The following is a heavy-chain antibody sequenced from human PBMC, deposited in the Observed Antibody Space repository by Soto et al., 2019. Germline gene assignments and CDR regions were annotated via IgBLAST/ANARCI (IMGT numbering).Heavy chain of an antibody. CDR2: IIPIFGTA. J-gene: IGHJ4*02. D-gene: IGHD5-12*01. Sequence: QVHPVQSGAEEKKPESSVKVSCKASGGTFSSYAISWVRQAPGQALEWMGGIIPIFGTANYAQKFQGRVTITADESTSTAYMELSSLRSEDTAVYYCARVLPYEGYFDYWGQGTLVTVSS. V-gene: IGHV1-69*01. CDR3: ARVLPYEGYFDY. CDR1: GGTFSSYA.